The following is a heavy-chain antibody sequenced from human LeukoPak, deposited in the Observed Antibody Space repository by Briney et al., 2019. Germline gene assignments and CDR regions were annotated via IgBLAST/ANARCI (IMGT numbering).Heavy chain of an antibody. CDR1: GGTFSSYA. Sequence: ASVKVSCKASGGTFSSYAISWVRQAPGQGLEWMGRIIPILGIANYAQKFQGRVTITADKSTSAAYMELSSLRSEDTAVYYCARRPPQDAFDIWGQGTMVTVSS. J-gene: IGHJ3*02. CDR3: ARRPPQDAFDI. V-gene: IGHV1-69*04. CDR2: IIPILGIA.